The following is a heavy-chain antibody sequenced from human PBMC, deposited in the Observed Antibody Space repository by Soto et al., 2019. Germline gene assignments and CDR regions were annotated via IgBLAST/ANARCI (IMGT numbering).Heavy chain of an antibody. CDR3: ANGRDTTMMIDRFDY. D-gene: IGHD5-18*01. V-gene: IGHV3-23*01. CDR1: GFTFNSYA. Sequence: EVQLLESGGGLVQPGGSLRLSCAASGFTFNSYAMTWVRQAPGKGLEWVSTISGSGAGTNYADSVKGRFTISRDSSKNTLYLQMNSLRAADTALYYYANGRDTTMMIDRFDYWGQGTLVTVCS. J-gene: IGHJ4*02. CDR2: ISGSGAGT.